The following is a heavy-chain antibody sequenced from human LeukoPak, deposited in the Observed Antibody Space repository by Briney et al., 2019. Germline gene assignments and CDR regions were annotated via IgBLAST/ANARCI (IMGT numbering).Heavy chain of an antibody. Sequence: SETLSLTCAVYGGSFSGYYWSWIRQPPGKGLEWIGEINHSGGTNYNPSLKSRVTISVDTSKNQFSLKLSSVTAADTAVYYCVREKGGYSGYHSIGIDYWGQGTLVTVSS. CDR3: VREKGGYSGYHSIGIDY. CDR1: GGSFSGYY. V-gene: IGHV4-34*01. J-gene: IGHJ4*02. CDR2: INHSGGT. D-gene: IGHD5-12*01.